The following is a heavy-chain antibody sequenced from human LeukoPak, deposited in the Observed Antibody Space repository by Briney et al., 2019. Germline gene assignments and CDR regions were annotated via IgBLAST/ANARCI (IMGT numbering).Heavy chain of an antibody. J-gene: IGHJ4*02. D-gene: IGHD6-13*01. CDR2: IYYGGST. V-gene: IGHV4-59*01. CDR3: AREGAGYSSSWYPPSFDY. CDR1: GGSFSGYY. Sequence: PSETLSLTCAVYGGSFSGYYWSWIRQPPGKGLEWIGYIYYGGSTNYNPSLKSRVTISVDTSKNQFSLKLSSVTAADTAVYYCAREGAGYSSSWYPPSFDYWGQGTLVTVSS.